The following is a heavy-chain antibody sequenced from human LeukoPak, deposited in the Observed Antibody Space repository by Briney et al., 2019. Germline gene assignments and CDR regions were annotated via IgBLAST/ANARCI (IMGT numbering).Heavy chain of an antibody. Sequence: GGSLRLSCAASGFTFSSYSMNWVRQAPGKGLEWVSSISGSSSYIYYADSVKGRFTISRDNAKNSLYLQMNSLRAEDTAVYYCASIVYSGYDSNDYWGQGTLVTVSS. D-gene: IGHD5-12*01. J-gene: IGHJ4*02. CDR3: ASIVYSGYDSNDY. CDR1: GFTFSSYS. CDR2: ISGSSSYI. V-gene: IGHV3-21*01.